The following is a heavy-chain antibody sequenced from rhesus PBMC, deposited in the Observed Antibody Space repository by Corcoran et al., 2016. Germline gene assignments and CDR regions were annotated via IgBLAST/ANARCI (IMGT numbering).Heavy chain of an antibody. CDR1: GFSLNTTGMG. CDR3: TRYLRSNFYFDY. V-gene: IGHV2-1*01. J-gene: IGHJ4*01. Sequence: QVTLKESGPALVKPTQTLTLTCILSGFSLNTTGMGVGWILQPPGKTLEWLAHIYWGDDKRLSTSLKSRLTISKDTSKNQVVLTMTNMDPVDTATYYCTRYLRSNFYFDYWGQGVLVTVSS. D-gene: IGHD2-15*01. CDR2: IYWGDDK.